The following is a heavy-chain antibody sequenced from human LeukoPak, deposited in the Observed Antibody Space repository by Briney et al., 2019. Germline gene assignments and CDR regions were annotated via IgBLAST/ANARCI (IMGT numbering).Heavy chain of an antibody. CDR3: AREKIAAAGPYYYYYMDV. V-gene: IGHV3-11*01. J-gene: IGHJ6*03. Sequence: GGSLRLSCAASGFTFSSYWMSWIRQAPGKGLEWVSYISSSGSTIYYADSVKGRFTISRDNAKNSLYLQMNSLRAEDTAVYYCAREKIAAAGPYYYYYMDVWGEGTTVTISS. CDR2: ISSSGSTI. D-gene: IGHD6-13*01. CDR1: GFTFSSYW.